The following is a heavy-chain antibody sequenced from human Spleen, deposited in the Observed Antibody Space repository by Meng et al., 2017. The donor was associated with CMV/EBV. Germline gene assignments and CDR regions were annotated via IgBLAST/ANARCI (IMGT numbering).Heavy chain of an antibody. CDR2: INWNGGST. Sequence: LSLSCAAFGFSFSPYLMQWVRRAPGKGLEWVSGINWNGGSTGYADSVKGRFTISRDNAKNSLYLQMNSLRAEDTALYYCTRGGAGPDYWGQGTLVPSPQ. V-gene: IGHV3-20*04. D-gene: IGHD3-16*01. J-gene: IGHJ4*02. CDR1: GFSFSPYL. CDR3: TRGGAGPDY.